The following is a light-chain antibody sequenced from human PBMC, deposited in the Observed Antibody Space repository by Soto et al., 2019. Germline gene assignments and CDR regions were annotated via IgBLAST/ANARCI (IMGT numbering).Light chain of an antibody. V-gene: IGKV3-11*01. Sequence: EIVMTQSPPTLSLSPGERVTLSCRASQSVSSYLAWYQQKPGQAPRLLIYDASNRATGIPARFSGSGSGTDFTLTISSLEPEDFAVYYCQQRSNWPPITFGQGTRLEIK. CDR1: QSVSSY. CDR2: DAS. J-gene: IGKJ5*01. CDR3: QQRSNWPPIT.